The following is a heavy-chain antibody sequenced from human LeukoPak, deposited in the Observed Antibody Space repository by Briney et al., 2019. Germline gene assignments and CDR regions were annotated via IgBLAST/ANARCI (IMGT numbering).Heavy chain of an antibody. J-gene: IGHJ5*02. CDR3: ARALDLYGDYNWFDP. V-gene: IGHV1-2*02. Sequence: GASVKVSCKASGYTFTGYYMHWVRQAPGQGLEWMGWINPNSGGTNYAQKFQGRVTMTRDTSISTAYMELSRLRSDDTAVYYCARALDLYGDYNWFDPWGQGTLVTVSS. CDR1: GYTFTGYY. CDR2: INPNSGGT. D-gene: IGHD4-17*01.